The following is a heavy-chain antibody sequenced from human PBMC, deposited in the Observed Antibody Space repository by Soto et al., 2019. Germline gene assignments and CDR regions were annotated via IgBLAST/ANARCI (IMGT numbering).Heavy chain of an antibody. CDR1: GFTFSSYG. CDR3: AKGQLRTYSSSWALGY. D-gene: IGHD6-13*01. Sequence: QVQLVESGGGVVQPGRSLRLSCAASGFTFSSYGMHWVRQAPGKGLEWVAVISYDGSNKYYADSVKGRFTISRDNSKNTLYLQMNSLRAEDTAVYYCAKGQLRTYSSSWALGYWGQGTLVTVSS. J-gene: IGHJ4*02. V-gene: IGHV3-30*18. CDR2: ISYDGSNK.